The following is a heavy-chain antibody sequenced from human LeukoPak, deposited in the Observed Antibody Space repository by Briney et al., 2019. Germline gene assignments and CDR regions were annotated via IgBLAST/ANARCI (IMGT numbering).Heavy chain of an antibody. V-gene: IGHV3-23*01. CDR1: GFTFSSYA. Sequence: GSLRLSCAASGFTFSSYAMSWVRQAPGKGLEWVSAISGSGGSTYYADSVKGRFTISRDNSKNTLYLQMNSLRAEDTAVYYCAKVAMTRDSSGYRGAFDIWGQGTMVTVSS. D-gene: IGHD3-22*01. J-gene: IGHJ3*02. CDR3: AKVAMTRDSSGYRGAFDI. CDR2: ISGSGGST.